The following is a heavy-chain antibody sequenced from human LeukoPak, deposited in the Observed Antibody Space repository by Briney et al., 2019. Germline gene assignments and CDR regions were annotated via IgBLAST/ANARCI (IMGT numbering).Heavy chain of an antibody. D-gene: IGHD3-22*01. Sequence: GASVKVSCKASGYTFTSYDINRVRQATGQGLEWMGWMNPNSGNTGYAQKFQGRVTITRNTSISTAYMELSSLRSEDTAVYYCARANYDSSGYSAYNWFDPWGQGTLVTVSS. CDR2: MNPNSGNT. J-gene: IGHJ5*02. CDR1: GYTFTSYD. CDR3: ARANYDSSGYSAYNWFDP. V-gene: IGHV1-8*03.